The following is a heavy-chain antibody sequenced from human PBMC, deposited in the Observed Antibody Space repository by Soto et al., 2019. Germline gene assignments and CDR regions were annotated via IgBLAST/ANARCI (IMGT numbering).Heavy chain of an antibody. D-gene: IGHD3-9*01. CDR3: ARDLRYYDILTGQFYYYGMDV. CDR2: IYSGGST. Sequence: GGSLRLSCAASGFTVSSNYMSWVRQAPGKGLEWVSVIYSGGSTYYADSVKGRFTISRHNSKNTLYLQMNSLRAEDTAVYYCARDLRYYDILTGQFYYYGMDVWGQGTTVTVSS. V-gene: IGHV3-53*04. CDR1: GFTVSSNY. J-gene: IGHJ6*02.